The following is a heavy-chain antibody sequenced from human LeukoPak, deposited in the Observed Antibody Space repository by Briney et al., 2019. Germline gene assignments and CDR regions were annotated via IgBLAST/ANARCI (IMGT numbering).Heavy chain of an antibody. V-gene: IGHV4-4*07. CDR2: ISGSGTI. Sequence: SETLSLTCIVSGGSIKSYWSWIRQPAGKGLEWIGRISGSGTITYNPALQSRLTISIDTSKNQFSLKLMSVTAADTAVYYCARDSGTTGEVKFDPWGQGILVTVSS. CDR1: GGSIKSY. CDR3: ARDSGTTGEVKFDP. J-gene: IGHJ5*02. D-gene: IGHD3-10*01.